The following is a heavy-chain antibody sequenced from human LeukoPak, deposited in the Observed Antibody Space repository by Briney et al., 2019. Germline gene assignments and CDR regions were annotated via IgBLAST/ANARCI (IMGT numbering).Heavy chain of an antibody. J-gene: IGHJ4*02. CDR3: ARHLGLQDIVVVPAAAAFDY. CDR2: IYYSGST. V-gene: IGHV4-39*01. CDR1: GGSISSSSYY. D-gene: IGHD2-2*01. Sequence: SETLSLTCTVSGGSISSSSYYWGWIRQPPGKGLEWIGSIYYSGSTYYNPSLKSRVTISVDTSKNQFSLKLSSVTAADTAVYYCARHLGLQDIVVVPAAAAFDYWGQGTLVTVSS.